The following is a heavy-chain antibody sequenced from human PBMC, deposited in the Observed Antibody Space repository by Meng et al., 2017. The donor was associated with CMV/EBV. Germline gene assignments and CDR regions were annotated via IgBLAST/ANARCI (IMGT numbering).Heavy chain of an antibody. V-gene: IGHV3-11*04. CDR2: ISSSGSTI. CDR1: GFTFSDYY. CDR3: AKNHEYGSGSYLGLDY. Sequence: LTCAASGFTFSDYYMSWIRQAPGKGLEWVSYISSSGSTIYYADSVKGRFTISRDNAKNSLYLQMNSLRAEDTAVYYCAKNHEYGSGSYLGLDYWGQGTLVTVSS. D-gene: IGHD3-10*01. J-gene: IGHJ4*02.